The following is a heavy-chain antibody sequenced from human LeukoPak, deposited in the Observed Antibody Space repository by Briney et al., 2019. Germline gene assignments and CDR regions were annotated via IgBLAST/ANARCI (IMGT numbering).Heavy chain of an antibody. V-gene: IGHV3-9*01. J-gene: IGHJ4*02. CDR2: ISWNSGSI. Sequence: PGGSLRLSCAASGFTFDDYAMHWVRQAPGKGLEWVSGISWNSGSIGYADSVKGRFAISRDNAKNSLYLQMNSPRAEDTALYYCAKDRYGSGSYPPFDYWGQGTLVTVSS. CDR3: AKDRYGSGSYPPFDY. D-gene: IGHD3-10*01. CDR1: GFTFDDYA.